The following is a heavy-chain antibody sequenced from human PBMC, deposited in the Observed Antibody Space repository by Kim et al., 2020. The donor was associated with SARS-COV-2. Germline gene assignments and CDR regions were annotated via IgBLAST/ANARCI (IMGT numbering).Heavy chain of an antibody. Sequence: GRSLRLSCAASGFTFSSYAMHWVRQAPGKGLEWVAVISYDGSNKYYADSVKGRFTISRDNSKNTLYLQMNSLRAEDTAVYYCARDTGYCSGGSCYPGWFDPWGQGTLVTVSS. D-gene: IGHD2-15*01. CDR3: ARDTGYCSGGSCYPGWFDP. J-gene: IGHJ5*02. CDR2: ISYDGSNK. V-gene: IGHV3-30*04. CDR1: GFTFSSYA.